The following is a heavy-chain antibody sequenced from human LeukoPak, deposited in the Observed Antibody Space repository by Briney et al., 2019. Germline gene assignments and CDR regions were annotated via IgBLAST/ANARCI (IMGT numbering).Heavy chain of an antibody. CDR3: ARVPFFDSGTYYFDS. CDR1: GGSISSYY. Sequence: SETLSLTCTVSGGSISSYYWSWIRQPPGKGLEWIGYIYYSGSTNYNPSLKSRVTISVDTSKNQFSLKLSSVTAADTAVYYCARVPFFDSGTYYFDSWGPGTLVTVSS. D-gene: IGHD1/OR15-1a*01. CDR2: IYYSGST. V-gene: IGHV4-59*01. J-gene: IGHJ4*02.